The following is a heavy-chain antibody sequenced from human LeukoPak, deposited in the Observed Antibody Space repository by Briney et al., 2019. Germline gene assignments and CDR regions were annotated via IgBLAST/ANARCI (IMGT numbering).Heavy chain of an antibody. CDR3: ARIGGKSMVYGMDV. CDR2: INHSGSA. CDR1: GGSFSGYY. D-gene: IGHD3-10*01. V-gene: IGHV4-34*01. J-gene: IGHJ6*02. Sequence: SETLSLTCAVYGGSFSGYYWSWIRQPPGKGLEWIGEINHSGSANYNPSLKSRVTISVDTSKNQFSLKLSSVTAADTAVYYCARIGGKSMVYGMDVWGQGTTVTVSS.